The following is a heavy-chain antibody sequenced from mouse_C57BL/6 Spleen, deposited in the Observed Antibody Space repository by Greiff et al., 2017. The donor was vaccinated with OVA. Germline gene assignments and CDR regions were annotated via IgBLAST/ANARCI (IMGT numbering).Heavy chain of an antibody. V-gene: IGHV1-7*01. Sequence: VQLQQSGAELAKPGASVKLSCMASGYTFTSYWMHWVKQRPGQGLEWIGYINPSSGYTKYNQKFKDKATVTADQSSSTAYMQLSSLTYEDSAVYYCARTDGYWYFDVWGTGTTVTVSS. D-gene: IGHD2-3*01. CDR3: ARTDGYWYFDV. CDR2: INPSSGYT. CDR1: GYTFTSYW. J-gene: IGHJ1*03.